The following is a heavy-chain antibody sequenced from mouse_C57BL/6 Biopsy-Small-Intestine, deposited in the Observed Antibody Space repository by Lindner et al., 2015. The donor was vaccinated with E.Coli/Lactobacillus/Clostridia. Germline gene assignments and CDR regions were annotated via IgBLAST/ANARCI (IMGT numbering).Heavy chain of an antibody. CDR3: AKGYSNYLYYYAMDY. D-gene: IGHD2-5*01. Sequence: VQLQESGGGLVKPGGSLKLSCAASGFTFSDYGMHWVRQAPEKGLEWVAYISSGSSTIYYADTVKGRFTISRDNAKNTLFLQMSSLRSEDTAMYYCAKGYSNYLYYYAMDYWGQGTSVTVSS. J-gene: IGHJ4*01. CDR2: ISSGSSTI. CDR1: GFTFSDYG. V-gene: IGHV5-17*01.